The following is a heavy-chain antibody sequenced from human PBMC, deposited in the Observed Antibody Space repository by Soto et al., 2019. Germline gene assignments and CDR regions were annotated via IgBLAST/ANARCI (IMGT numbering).Heavy chain of an antibody. J-gene: IGHJ6*02. V-gene: IGHV3-23*04. Sequence: VQLVESGGGVVQPGRSLRLSCAASGFTFSSYAMKWVRQAPGKGLEWVSAISGRGGSTYYADSVKGRFTISRDNSKNTLYLQMNSLRAEDTAVYYCAKDLVPLDHYYYYGMDVWGQGTTVTVSS. CDR1: GFTFSSYA. CDR2: ISGRGGST. CDR3: AKDLVPLDHYYYYGMDV. D-gene: IGHD3-16*02.